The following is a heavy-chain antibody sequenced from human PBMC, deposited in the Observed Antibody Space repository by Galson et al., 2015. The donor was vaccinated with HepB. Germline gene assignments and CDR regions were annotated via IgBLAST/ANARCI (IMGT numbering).Heavy chain of an antibody. CDR2: TNAGNGNT. CDR3: ASGYYGSGSYYPASDYYYYMDV. V-gene: IGHV1-3*01. J-gene: IGHJ6*03. CDR1: GYTFTSYA. D-gene: IGHD3-10*01. Sequence: SVKVSCKASGYTFTSYAMHWVRQAPGQRLEWMGWTNAGNGNTKYSQKFQGRVTITRDTSASTAYMELSSLRSEDTAVYYCASGYYGSGSYYPASDYYYYMDVWGKGTTVTVSS.